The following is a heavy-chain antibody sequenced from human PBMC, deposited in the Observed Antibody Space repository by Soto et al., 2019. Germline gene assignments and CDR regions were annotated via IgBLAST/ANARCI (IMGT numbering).Heavy chain of an antibody. Sequence: EVQLLESGGGVVQPGGSLRLSCVASGFNFKKFAMDWVRQAAGEGLEWVSGISCCGGSASYADSVKGRFSIARDDSKNTVSLQWNSLRVEDTAQYYCAKADGEQWLIPHLDNWGQGTLVTVS. CDR3: AKADGEQWLIPHLDN. J-gene: IGHJ4*02. CDR1: GFNFKKFA. CDR2: ISCCGGSA. D-gene: IGHD6-19*01. V-gene: IGHV3-23*01.